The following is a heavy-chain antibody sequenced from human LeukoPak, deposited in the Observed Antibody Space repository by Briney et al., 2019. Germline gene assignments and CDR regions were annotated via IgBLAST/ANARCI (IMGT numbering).Heavy chain of an antibody. D-gene: IGHD3-22*01. CDR2: IYSGGST. CDR1: GFTVSSNY. Sequence: GGSLRLSCAASGFTVSSNYMSWVRQAPGKGLEWVSVIYSGGSTYYADSVKGRFTISRDNSKNTLYLQMNSLRAGDTAVYYCARSHGYYDSSGSLGAFDIWGQGTMVTVSS. J-gene: IGHJ3*02. CDR3: ARSHGYYDSSGSLGAFDI. V-gene: IGHV3-66*02.